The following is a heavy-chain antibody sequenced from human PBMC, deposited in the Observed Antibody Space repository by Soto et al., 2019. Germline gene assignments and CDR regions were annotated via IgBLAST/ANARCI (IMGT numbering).Heavy chain of an antibody. CDR3: ARGLRTYYYDSSGWFDX. J-gene: IGHJ5*02. CDR1: GYTFTSYG. Sequence: VSVKVSCKASGYTFTSYGISWVRQAPGQGLEWMGFISAYNGNTNYAHKLQGRVTMTTDTSTSPAYMELRSLRSDDTAVYYCARGLRTYYYDSSGWFDXWGQGTLVTVSX. D-gene: IGHD3-22*01. V-gene: IGHV1-18*01. CDR2: ISAYNGNT.